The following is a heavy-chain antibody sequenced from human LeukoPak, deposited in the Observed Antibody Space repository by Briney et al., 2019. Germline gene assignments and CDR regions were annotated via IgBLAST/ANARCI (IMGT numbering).Heavy chain of an antibody. CDR3: GASSDWRYYFDY. J-gene: IGHJ4*02. D-gene: IGHD3-22*01. CDR1: GGSISSGSYY. CDR2: IYTSGST. Sequence: PSETLSLTCTVSGGSISSGSYYWSWIRQPAGKGLEWIGRIYTSGSTNYNPSLKSRVTISVDTSKNQFSLKLSSVTAADTAVYYCGASSDWRYYFDYWGQGTLVTVSS. V-gene: IGHV4-61*02.